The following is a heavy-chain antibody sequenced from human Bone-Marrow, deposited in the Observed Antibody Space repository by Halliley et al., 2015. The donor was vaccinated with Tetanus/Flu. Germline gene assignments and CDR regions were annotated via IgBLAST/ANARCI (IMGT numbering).Heavy chain of an antibody. V-gene: IGHV3-9*01. Sequence: SLRLSCVASGFTFDDYAMHWVRQAPGKGLEWVSGISWSSTYIGYADSVKGRFTISRDNAQNSLYLQMDSLRPDDTALYFCGKAGSGRDEGSGGIDSWGQGTPVTVSS. CDR3: GKAGSGRDEGSGGIDS. CDR2: ISWSSTYI. CDR1: GFTFDDYA. D-gene: IGHD2-15*01. J-gene: IGHJ4*02.